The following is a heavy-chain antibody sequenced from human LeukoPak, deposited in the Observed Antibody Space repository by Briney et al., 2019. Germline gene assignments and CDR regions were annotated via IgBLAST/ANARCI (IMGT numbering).Heavy chain of an antibody. CDR1: DDSISDYY. J-gene: IGHJ3*02. D-gene: IGHD3-22*01. V-gene: IGHV4-4*08. CDR2: FYNSGRS. CDR3: ARERITMIVVVNYGAFDI. Sequence: SETLSLTCTVSDDSISDYYRGWIRQPPGKGLEWIGYFYNSGRSTYNPSLKSRVTISADTSKNHFSLKLNSVTAADTAVYYCARERITMIVVVNYGAFDIWGQGTMVTVSS.